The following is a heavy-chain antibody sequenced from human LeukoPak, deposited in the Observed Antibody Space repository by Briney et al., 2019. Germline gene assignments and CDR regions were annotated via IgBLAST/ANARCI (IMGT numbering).Heavy chain of an antibody. V-gene: IGHV3-13*01. CDR2: IGTAGEI. D-gene: IGHD6-13*01. J-gene: IGHJ2*01. CDR3: ARAAYSSTWYSRYFDL. Sequence: GGSLRLSCAASGFAFRSYDMHWVRQATGKGLEWVSGIGTAGEIYYPGSVKGRFTISRENAKNSLYLQMNSLRAGDTAVYYCARAAYSSTWYSRYFDLWGRGTLVTVSS. CDR1: GFAFRSYD.